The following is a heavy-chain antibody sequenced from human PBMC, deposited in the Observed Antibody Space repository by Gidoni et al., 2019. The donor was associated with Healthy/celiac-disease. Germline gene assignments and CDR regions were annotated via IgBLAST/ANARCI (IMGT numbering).Heavy chain of an antibody. CDR3: ARVASYSGGYDQDEDY. CDR1: GYTFTSYD. CDR2: MNPNSGNT. J-gene: IGHJ4*02. Sequence: QVQLVQSGAEVKKPGASVKVSCKASGYTFTSYDINWVRQATGQGLEWMGWMNPNSGNTGYAQKFQGRVTMTRNTSISTAYMELSSLRSEDTAVYYCARVASYSGGYDQDEDYWGQGTLVTVSS. V-gene: IGHV1-8*01. D-gene: IGHD5-12*01.